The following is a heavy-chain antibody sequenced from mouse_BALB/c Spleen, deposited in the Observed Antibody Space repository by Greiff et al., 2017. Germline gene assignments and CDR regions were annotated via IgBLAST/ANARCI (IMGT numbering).Heavy chain of an antibody. Sequence: VQLQQSGAELARPGASVKLSCKASGYTFTSYWMQWVKQRPGQGLEWIGAIYPGDGDTRYTQKFKGKATLTADKSSSTAYMQLSSLASEDSAVYYCASGYHWYFDVWGAGTTVTVSS. CDR3: ASGYHWYFDV. CDR2: IYPGDGDT. V-gene: IGHV1-87*01. CDR1: GYTFTSYW. J-gene: IGHJ1*01.